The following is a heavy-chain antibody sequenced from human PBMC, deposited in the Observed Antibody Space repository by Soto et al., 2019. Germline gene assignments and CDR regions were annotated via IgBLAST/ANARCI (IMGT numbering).Heavy chain of an antibody. D-gene: IGHD4-17*01. V-gene: IGHV4-59*03. CDR1: RGSINNYY. CDR2: VSYSGRT. J-gene: IGHJ3*01. CDR3: ARLKYTVVTAIDV. Sequence: PSETLSLTCTVSRGSINNYYWTLIRQPPGKGLEWIGYVSYSGRTNYNPSLKSRVNMFVDKSKNQFSLNLTSVTAADTAVYYCARLKYTVVTAIDVCGQGPMVTV.